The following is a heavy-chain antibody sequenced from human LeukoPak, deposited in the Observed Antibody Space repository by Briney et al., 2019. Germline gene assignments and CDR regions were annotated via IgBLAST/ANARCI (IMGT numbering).Heavy chain of an antibody. CDR3: ARDGIVTMVRGVILAYYGMDV. CDR2: TYYRSKWYN. CDR1: GDSVSSNSAA. Sequence: SQTLSLTCAISGDSVSSNSAAWNWIRQSPSRGLEWLGRTYYRSKWYNDYAVSVKSRITINPDTSKNQFSLQLNSVTPEDTAVYYCARDGIVTMVRGVILAYYGMDVCGQGTTVTVSS. V-gene: IGHV6-1*01. J-gene: IGHJ6*02. D-gene: IGHD3-10*01.